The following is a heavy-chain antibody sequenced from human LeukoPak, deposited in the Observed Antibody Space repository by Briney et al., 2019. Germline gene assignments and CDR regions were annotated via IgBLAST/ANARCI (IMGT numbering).Heavy chain of an antibody. D-gene: IGHD3-22*01. CDR2: IIPIFGTA. V-gene: IGHV1-69*13. Sequence: GASVKVSCEASGGTFSSYAISWVRQAPGQGLEWMGGIIPIFGTANYAQKFQGRVTITADESTSTAYMELNSLRSEDTAVYYCARVRATYYYDSSGYYYFDYWGQGTLVTVSS. CDR3: ARVRATYYYDSSGYYYFDY. CDR1: GGTFSSYA. J-gene: IGHJ4*02.